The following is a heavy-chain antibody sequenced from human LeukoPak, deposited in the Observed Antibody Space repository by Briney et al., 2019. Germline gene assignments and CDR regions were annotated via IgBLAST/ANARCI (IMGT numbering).Heavy chain of an antibody. CDR2: ISGSGGDT. J-gene: IGHJ6*02. D-gene: IGHD3-9*01. Sequence: PGGSLRLSCAASGFTFSSYAMTWVRQAPGKALEWVSGISGSGGDTYNADSVKGRFTISRDNSKNTLYLQMNSLRAEDTAVYYCAKGGGLYDILTSYYYYGMDVWGQGTTVTVSS. CDR3: AKGGGLYDILTSYYYYGMDV. V-gene: IGHV3-23*01. CDR1: GFTFSSYA.